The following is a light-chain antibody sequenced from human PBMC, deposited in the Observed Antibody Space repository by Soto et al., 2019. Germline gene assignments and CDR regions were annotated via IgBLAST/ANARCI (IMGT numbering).Light chain of an antibody. CDR1: QSIGTW. Sequence: DIQMTQSPSTLSASVGDRVTITFRSSQSIGTWLAWYQQKPGKAPKLLIYKASNLESGVPSRFSGSGSGTEFTLTISSLQPDDFATYYCQQYNSYSTFGQGTKVDIK. J-gene: IGKJ1*01. V-gene: IGKV1-5*03. CDR2: KAS. CDR3: QQYNSYST.